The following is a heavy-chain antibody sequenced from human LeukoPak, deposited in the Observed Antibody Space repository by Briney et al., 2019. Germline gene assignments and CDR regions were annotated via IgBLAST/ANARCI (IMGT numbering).Heavy chain of an antibody. J-gene: IGHJ3*02. CDR2: IGTAGDT. Sequence: GGSLRLSCAASGFTFSSYDMHWVRQAPGKGLEWVSAIGTAGDTYYPGSVKGRFTISRENAKNSLYLQMNSLRAGDTAVYYCARGGRYSSSWYPRAFDIWGQGTMVTVSS. D-gene: IGHD6-13*01. CDR1: GFTFSSYD. V-gene: IGHV3-13*01. CDR3: ARGGRYSSSWYPRAFDI.